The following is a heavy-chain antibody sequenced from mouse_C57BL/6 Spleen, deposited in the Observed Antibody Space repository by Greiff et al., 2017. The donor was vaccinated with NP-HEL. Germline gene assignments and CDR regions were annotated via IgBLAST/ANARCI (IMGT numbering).Heavy chain of an antibody. V-gene: IGHV3-6*01. CDR2: ISYDGSN. Sequence: EVKLQESGPGLVKPSQSLSLTCSVTGYSITSGYYWNWIRQFPGNKLEWMGYISYDGSNNYNPSLKNRISITRDTSKNQFFLKLNSVTTEDTATYYCARNWERSYYFDYWGQGTTLTVSS. CDR1: GYSITSGYY. CDR3: ARNWERSYYFDY. J-gene: IGHJ2*01. D-gene: IGHD4-1*01.